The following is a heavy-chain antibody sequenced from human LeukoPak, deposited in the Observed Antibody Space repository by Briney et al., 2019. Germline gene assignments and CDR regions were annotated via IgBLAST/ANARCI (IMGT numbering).Heavy chain of an antibody. J-gene: IGHJ4*02. Sequence: ASVKVSCKASGYTFTSYAVHWVRQAPGQSLEWMGWINPGNGNTKYSQKFQGRVTITRDTSASTAYMELGGLRSEDTAVYYCARYYCSGSYDYWGQGTLVTVSS. V-gene: IGHV1-3*01. CDR3: ARYYCSGSYDY. CDR1: GYTFTSYA. D-gene: IGHD3-10*01. CDR2: INPGNGNT.